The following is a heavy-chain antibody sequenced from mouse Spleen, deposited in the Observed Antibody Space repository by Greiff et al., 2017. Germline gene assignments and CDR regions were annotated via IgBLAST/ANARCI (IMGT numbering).Heavy chain of an antibody. CDR3: ARPYGDYAMDY. CDR2: ISNLAYSI. D-gene: IGHD1-1*02. V-gene: IGHV5-15*01. J-gene: IGHJ4*01. CDR1: GFTFSDYG. Sequence: EVKLVESGGGLVKPGGSLKLSCAASGFTFSDYGMAWVRQAPGKGPEWVAFISNLAYSIYYADTVTGRFTISRENAKNTLYLEMSSLRSEDTAMYYCARPYGDYAMDYWGQGTSVTVSS.